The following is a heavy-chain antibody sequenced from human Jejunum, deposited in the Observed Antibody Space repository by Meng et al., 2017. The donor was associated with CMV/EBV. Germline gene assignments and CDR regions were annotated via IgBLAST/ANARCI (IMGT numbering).Heavy chain of an antibody. Sequence: SGSPFSDHYLDWFRQSPAKGQGWVGRTRIKVTGSPIEYPASVTGRSTISKNDSKNSLYLQMTSLKAEDTAVYYCARDSMKGGGFDYWGQGTLVTVSS. D-gene: IGHD3-10*01. CDR2: TRIKVTGSPI. CDR1: GSPFSDHY. J-gene: IGHJ4*02. V-gene: IGHV3-72*01. CDR3: ARDSMKGGGFDY.